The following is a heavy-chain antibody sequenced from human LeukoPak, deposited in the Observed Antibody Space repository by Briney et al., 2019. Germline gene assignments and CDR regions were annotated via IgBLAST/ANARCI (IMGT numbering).Heavy chain of an antibody. CDR3: ARAGKWEQQREVDC. J-gene: IGHJ4*02. CDR1: GGSFSGYY. V-gene: IGHV4-34*01. D-gene: IGHD1-26*01. Sequence: SETLSLTCAVYGGSFSGYYWSWIRQPPGKGLEWIGEINHSGSTNYNPSLKSRVTISVDTSKNQFSLNLISVTVADTAVYFCARAGKWEQQREVDCWGQGTLVTVSS. CDR2: INHSGST.